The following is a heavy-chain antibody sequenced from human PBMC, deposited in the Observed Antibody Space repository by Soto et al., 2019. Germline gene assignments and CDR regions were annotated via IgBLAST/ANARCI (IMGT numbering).Heavy chain of an antibody. V-gene: IGHV3-15*01. CDR3: TTDWIFGVVIPP. Sequence: PGGSLRLSCAASGFTFSNAWMSWVRQAPGKGLEWVGRIKSKTDGGTTDYAAPVKGRFTISRDDSKNTLYLQMNSLKTEDTAVYYCTTDWIFGVVIPPWGQGTLVTVSS. CDR2: IKSKTDGGTT. D-gene: IGHD3-3*01. J-gene: IGHJ5*02. CDR1: GFTFSNAW.